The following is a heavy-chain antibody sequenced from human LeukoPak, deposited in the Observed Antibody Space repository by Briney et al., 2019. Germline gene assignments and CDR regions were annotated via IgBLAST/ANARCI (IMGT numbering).Heavy chain of an antibody. CDR2: IRSDGSNK. CDR3: AKDIAGTAPTLESYYYYYMDV. Sequence: GGSLRLSCAASGFTFSSYGMHWVRQAPGKGLEWVAFIRSDGSNKYYADSVKGRFTISRDNSKNTVYLQMNSLRVEDTAVYYCAKDIAGTAPTLESYYYYYMDVWGKGTTVTISS. J-gene: IGHJ6*03. D-gene: IGHD6-13*01. CDR1: GFTFSSYG. V-gene: IGHV3-30*02.